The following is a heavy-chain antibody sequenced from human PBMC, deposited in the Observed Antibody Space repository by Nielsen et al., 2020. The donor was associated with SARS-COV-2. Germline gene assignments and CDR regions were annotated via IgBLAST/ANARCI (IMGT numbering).Heavy chain of an antibody. CDR3: ARDQYSYGDMDYFDY. CDR1: GFTFSTYA. J-gene: IGHJ4*02. D-gene: IGHD5-18*01. V-gene: IGHV3-48*04. Sequence: GGSLRLSCTASGFTFSTYAMSWVRQAPGKGLEWLSIISASSGTIYYADSVKGRFTISRDNAKNSLYLQMNSLRAEDTAVYYCARDQYSYGDMDYFDYWGQGTLVTVSS. CDR2: ISASSGTI.